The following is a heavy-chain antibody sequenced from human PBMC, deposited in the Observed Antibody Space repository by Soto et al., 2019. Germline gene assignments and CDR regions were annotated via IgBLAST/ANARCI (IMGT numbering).Heavy chain of an antibody. V-gene: IGHV4-61*01. CDR1: GGSVSSGSYY. CDR2: IYYSGST. J-gene: IGHJ5*02. CDR3: ARERRAYSSSWYGANNWFDP. Sequence: QVQLQESGPGLVKPSEALSLTCTVSGGSVSSGSYYWSWIRQPPGKGLEWIGYIYYSGSTNYNPSLKSRVTISVDTSKNQFSLKLSSVTAADTAVYYCARERRAYSSSWYGANNWFDPWGQGTLVTVSS. D-gene: IGHD6-13*01.